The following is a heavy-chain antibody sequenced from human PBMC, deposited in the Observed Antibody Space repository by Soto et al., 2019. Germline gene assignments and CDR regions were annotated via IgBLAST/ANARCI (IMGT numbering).Heavy chain of an antibody. CDR1: GGAYTGYN. Sequence: QVRLHQWGAGLLKPSETLSLTCAVYGGAYTGYNWTWIRQPPGRGLEWLGVIDHCGSTNYTASLRSRITTAVEPAKNQFHLNLDSVTAADAEVYSCARRVDWNDGSVYWGQGTMVTVSS. CDR2: IDHCGST. CDR3: ARRVDWNDGSVY. D-gene: IGHD1-1*01. V-gene: IGHV4-34*01. J-gene: IGHJ4*02.